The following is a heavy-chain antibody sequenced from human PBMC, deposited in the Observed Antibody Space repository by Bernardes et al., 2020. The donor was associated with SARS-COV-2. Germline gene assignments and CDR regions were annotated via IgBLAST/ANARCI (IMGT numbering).Heavy chain of an antibody. Sequence: GGSLRLSCAASGFTFSSYWMHWVRQAPGKGLVWVSRINSDGSSTSYADSVKGRFTISRDNAKNTLYLQMNSLRAEGTAVYYCASWGRGTQKNDAFDIWGQGTMVTVSS. J-gene: IGHJ3*02. CDR3: ASWGRGTQKNDAFDI. CDR2: INSDGSST. V-gene: IGHV3-74*01. D-gene: IGHD3-16*01. CDR1: GFTFSSYW.